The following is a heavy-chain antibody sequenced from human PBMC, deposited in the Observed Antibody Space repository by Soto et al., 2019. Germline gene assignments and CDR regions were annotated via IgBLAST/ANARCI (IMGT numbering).Heavy chain of an antibody. V-gene: IGHV1-18*01. CDR2: ISAYNGNT. CDR1: GFTFTSFG. D-gene: IGHD4-17*01. J-gene: IGHJ4*02. Sequence: QIQQVQSGAEVKKPGASVKVSCKGSGFTFTSFGFNWVRQAPGQGLEWMGWISAYNGNTNYAHNFRGRVTMTTDTSTSTAYMELRSLRSDDTAVYYCAEGFSDYGDYDWGQGTLVTVSS. CDR3: AEGFSDYGDYD.